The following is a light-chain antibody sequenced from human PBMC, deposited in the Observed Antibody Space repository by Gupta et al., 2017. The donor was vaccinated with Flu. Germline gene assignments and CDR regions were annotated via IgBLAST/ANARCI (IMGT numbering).Light chain of an antibody. V-gene: IGLV6-57*01. CDR3: QSFDTSDLTRV. CDR1: SGSSGSNY. CDR2: YHV. J-gene: IGLJ3*02. Sequence: TISCTRNSGSSGSNYVHWCQHRPCTSTTPVIYYHVQRPSGAPEPFCASFASSSTSASITTTGLQEEDEADYYCQSFDTSDLTRVFGGGTRLTVL.